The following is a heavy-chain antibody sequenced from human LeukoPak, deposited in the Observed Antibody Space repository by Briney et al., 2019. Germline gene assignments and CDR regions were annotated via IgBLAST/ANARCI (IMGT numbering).Heavy chain of an antibody. V-gene: IGHV4-34*01. Sequence: SETLSLTCTVSGGSISSYYWSWIRQPPGKGLEWIGEINHSGSTNYNPSLKSRVTISVDTSKNQFSLKLSSVTAADTAVYYCARVRPYYYDSKRSVFDYWGQGTLVTVSS. CDR1: GGSISSYY. CDR2: INHSGST. J-gene: IGHJ4*02. D-gene: IGHD3-22*01. CDR3: ARVRPYYYDSKRSVFDY.